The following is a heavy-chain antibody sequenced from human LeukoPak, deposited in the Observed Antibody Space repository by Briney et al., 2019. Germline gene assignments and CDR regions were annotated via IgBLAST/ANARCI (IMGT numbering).Heavy chain of an antibody. V-gene: IGHV3-23*01. CDR3: ARDKRTDSSGYYPDAFDI. D-gene: IGHD3-22*01. J-gene: IGHJ3*02. CDR1: GFTFSSYA. Sequence: PGGSLRLSCAASGFTFSSYAMSWVRQAPGKGLEWDSAISGSGGSTYYADSVKGRFTISRDNSENTLYLQMNSLRAEDTAVYYCARDKRTDSSGYYPDAFDIWGQGTMVTVSS. CDR2: ISGSGGST.